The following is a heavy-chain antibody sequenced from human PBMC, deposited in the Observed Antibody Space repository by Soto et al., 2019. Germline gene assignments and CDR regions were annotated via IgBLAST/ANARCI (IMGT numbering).Heavy chain of an antibody. CDR1: GYALRDYS. V-gene: IGHV3-21*06. D-gene: IGHD3-9*01. J-gene: IGHJ3*02. CDR3: VRDRDWAFDI. Sequence: GGSLRLSCAASGYALRDYSMNWVRQAPGKGLEWVSYAGTSRKYIFYADSVRGRFTISRDDARNSVYLQLNSLRDEDTAVYYCVRDRDWAFDIWGQGXMVTVSS. CDR2: AGTSRKYI.